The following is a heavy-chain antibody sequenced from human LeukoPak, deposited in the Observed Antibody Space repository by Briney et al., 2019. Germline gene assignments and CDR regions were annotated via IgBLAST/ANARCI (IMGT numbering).Heavy chain of an antibody. J-gene: IGHJ5*02. D-gene: IGHD5-18*01. Sequence: GGSLRLSCAASGFTFSDYTINWVRQAPGKGLEWVSGLSGSGGTTYYADSVKGRFTISRDNSKNTLYLQMNSLRAEDTAVYYCAKGAGGYSYGPEGWFDPWGQGTLVTVSS. CDR2: LSGSGGTT. CDR3: AKGAGGYSYGPEGWFDP. CDR1: GFTFSDYT. V-gene: IGHV3-23*01.